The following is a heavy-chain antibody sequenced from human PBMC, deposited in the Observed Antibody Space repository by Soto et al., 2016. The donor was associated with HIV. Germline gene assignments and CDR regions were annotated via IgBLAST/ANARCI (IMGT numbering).Heavy chain of an antibody. CDR1: GFTVSSSY. V-gene: IGHV3-66*01. D-gene: IGHD3-22*01. CDR3: ARDRPGYSDRTGSSGVGYFEN. J-gene: IGHJ4*02. Sequence: EVQLVESGGGLVQPGGSVRLSCAASGFTVSSSYMSWVRQTPGKGLEWVSLIYSGGNTYYANSVAGRFTISRDNSNNILFLQMNSLRAEDTAVYYCARDRPGYSDRTGSSGVGYFENWGQGNLVTVSS. CDR2: IYSGGNT.